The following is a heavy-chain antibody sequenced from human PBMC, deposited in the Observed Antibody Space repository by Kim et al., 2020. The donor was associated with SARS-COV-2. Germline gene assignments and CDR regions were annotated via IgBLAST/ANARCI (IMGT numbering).Heavy chain of an antibody. J-gene: IGHJ4*02. D-gene: IGHD3-22*01. Sequence: KGRFTISGDNAKTSLYLQMNSLRAEDTALYYCARVLTYYYDSSGYYIFDYWGQGTLVTVSS. V-gene: IGHV3-20*03. CDR3: ARVLTYYYDSSGYYIFDY.